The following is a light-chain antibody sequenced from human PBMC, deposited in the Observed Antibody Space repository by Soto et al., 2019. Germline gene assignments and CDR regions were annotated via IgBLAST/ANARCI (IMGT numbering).Light chain of an antibody. V-gene: IGKV1-12*01. J-gene: IGKJ4*01. Sequence: DIQMTQSPSSVSASVGDRVTITCRASQGIDSWLAWYQQKPGKAPKLLIYAASTLQSGVPSRFSGSGYGTDFTLTISSLQHEDFETYYCQQAKTSPLTFGGGTKVDIK. CDR2: AAS. CDR3: QQAKTSPLT. CDR1: QGIDSW.